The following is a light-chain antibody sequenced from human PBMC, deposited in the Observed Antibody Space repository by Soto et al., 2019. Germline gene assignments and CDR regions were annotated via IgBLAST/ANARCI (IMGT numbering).Light chain of an antibody. CDR2: GAS. J-gene: IGKJ4*01. CDR1: KRVTSTY. Sequence: EIVLTQSPGTLSLSPGERPTLSCRASKRVTSTYLAWYQQKPGQAPRLLIYGASSRATGIPDRFSGSGSGTDFTLTISRLEPEDFAVYYCQQYESSPTTFGGGTKVEIK. V-gene: IGKV3-20*01. CDR3: QQYESSPTT.